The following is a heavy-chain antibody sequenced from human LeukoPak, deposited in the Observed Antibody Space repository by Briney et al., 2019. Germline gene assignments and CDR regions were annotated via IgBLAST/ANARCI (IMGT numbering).Heavy chain of an antibody. CDR1: GFTFSNYA. D-gene: IGHD6-19*01. CDR2: ISGSGGST. J-gene: IGHJ4*02. V-gene: IGHV3-23*01. CDR3: AKDESSGWYRLSVGGTDY. Sequence: PGGSLRLSCAASGFTFSNYAMSWVRQAPGKGLEWVSAISGSGGSTYYADSVKGRFTISRGNSKNTLYLQMNSLRAEDTAVYYCAKDESSGWYRLSVGGTDYWGQGTLVTVSS.